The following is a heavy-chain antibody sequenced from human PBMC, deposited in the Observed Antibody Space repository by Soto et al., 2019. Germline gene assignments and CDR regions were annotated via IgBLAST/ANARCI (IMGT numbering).Heavy chain of an antibody. J-gene: IGHJ4*02. CDR2: IIPIFGTA. V-gene: IGHV1-69*12. CDR1: GGTFSSYA. CDR3: ASGGALGYCSGGSCFRLAY. D-gene: IGHD2-15*01. Sequence: QVQLVQSGAEVKKPGSSVKVSCKASGGTFSSYAISWVRQAPGQGLEWMGGIIPIFGTANYAQKFQGRVTITAHESTSTAYMELSSLRSEDTAVYYCASGGALGYCSGGSCFRLAYWGQGTLVTVSS.